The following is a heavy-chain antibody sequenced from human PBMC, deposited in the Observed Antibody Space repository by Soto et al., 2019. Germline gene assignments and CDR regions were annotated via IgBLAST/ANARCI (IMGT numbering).Heavy chain of an antibody. CDR3: ARQGEHSSSYLFDS. V-gene: IGHV4-39*01. D-gene: IGHD6-6*01. J-gene: IGHJ4*02. Sequence: SETLSLTCTVSGDSIDTSSYCWGWIRQPPGKGLEWIGSVCYRGTTYYNPSLKSRLTISVDTSKRQFSLKLSSVTAADTAVFYCARQGEHSSSYLFDSWGQGTLVTVSS. CDR1: GDSIDTSSYC. CDR2: VCYRGTT.